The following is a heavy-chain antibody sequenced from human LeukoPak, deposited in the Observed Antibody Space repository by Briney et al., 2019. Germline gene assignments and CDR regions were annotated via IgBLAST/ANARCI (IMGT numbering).Heavy chain of an antibody. Sequence: ASVKVSCKASGYTFTSYAMHWVRQAPGQRLERIVWINAGNGNTKYSQKFQGRVTITRDTSASTAYMELSSLRSEDTAVYYCARFRSAMVHFDYWGQGTLVTVSS. CDR1: GYTFTSYA. CDR3: ARFRSAMVHFDY. D-gene: IGHD5-18*01. J-gene: IGHJ4*02. V-gene: IGHV1-3*01. CDR2: INAGNGNT.